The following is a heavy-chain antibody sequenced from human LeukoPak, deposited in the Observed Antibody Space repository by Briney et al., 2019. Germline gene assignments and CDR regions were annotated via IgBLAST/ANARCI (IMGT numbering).Heavy chain of an antibody. CDR3: ARDAAGEMATICSY. V-gene: IGHV3-48*04. J-gene: IGHJ4*02. Sequence: GGSLRLSCAASGFTFSSYSMNWVRQAPGKGLEWVSYISSSSSTIYYADSVKGRFTISRDNAKNSLYLQMNSLRAEDTAVYYCARDAAGEMATICSYWGQGTLVTVSS. CDR2: ISSSSSTI. CDR1: GFTFSSYS. D-gene: IGHD5-24*01.